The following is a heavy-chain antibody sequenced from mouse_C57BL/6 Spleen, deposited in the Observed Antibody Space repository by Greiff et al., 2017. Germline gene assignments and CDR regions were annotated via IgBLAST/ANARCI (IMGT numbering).Heavy chain of an antibody. J-gene: IGHJ2*01. CDR2: IYPGDGDT. D-gene: IGHD1-1*01. Sequence: VQLVESGAELVKPGASVKISCKASGYAFSSYWMNWVKQRPGKGLEWIGQIYPGDGDTNYNGKFKGKATLTADKSSSTAYMQLSSLTSEDSAVYFCARYGYYGSSSYFDYWGQGTTLTVSS. CDR3: ARYGYYGSSSYFDY. CDR1: GYAFSSYW. V-gene: IGHV1-80*01.